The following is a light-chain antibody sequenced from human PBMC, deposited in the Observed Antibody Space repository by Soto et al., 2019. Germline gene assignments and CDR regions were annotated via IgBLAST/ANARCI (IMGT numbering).Light chain of an antibody. CDR2: EVT. V-gene: IGLV2-8*01. J-gene: IGLJ1*01. CDR3: CSYAASDSYV. Sequence: QSALTQPPSASGSPGQSVTISCTGTSSDVGYYNYVSWYQQHPGKAPKLIIYEVTKRPSGVPDRFSGSKSGYTASLTVSGLQAEDEADYYCCSYAASDSYVFGTGTKLTVL. CDR1: SSDVGYYNY.